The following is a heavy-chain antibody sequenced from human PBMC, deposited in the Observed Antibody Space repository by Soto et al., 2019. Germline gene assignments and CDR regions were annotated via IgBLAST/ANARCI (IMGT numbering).Heavy chain of an antibody. CDR3: AKAGEGRDLHVWDRSIAAQIDY. Sequence: GGSLRLSCAASGFTFSSYGMHWVRQAPGKGLEWVAVISYDGSYKYYGDSVQGRFTISRDNSRNTLYLQMNSLRAEDTAVYYCAKAGEGRDLHVWDRSIAAQIDYWGQGTLVTVSS. CDR1: GFTFSSYG. CDR2: ISYDGSYK. J-gene: IGHJ4*02. V-gene: IGHV3-30*18. D-gene: IGHD6-6*01.